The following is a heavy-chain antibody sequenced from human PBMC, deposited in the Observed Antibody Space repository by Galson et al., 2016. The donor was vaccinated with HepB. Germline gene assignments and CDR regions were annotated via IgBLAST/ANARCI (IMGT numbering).Heavy chain of an antibody. CDR3: ARASWEFPTNFDF. J-gene: IGHJ4*02. D-gene: IGHD1-26*01. Sequence: SLRLSCAASGFTVSSYYMSWVRQAPGKGLEWVSVIYIDGNTYYADSVRGRFTISRDNFKNTVHLQVNSLRAEDTAVYYCARASWEFPTNFDFWGQGTLVTVSS. CDR1: GFTVSSYY. V-gene: IGHV3-53*01. CDR2: IYIDGNT.